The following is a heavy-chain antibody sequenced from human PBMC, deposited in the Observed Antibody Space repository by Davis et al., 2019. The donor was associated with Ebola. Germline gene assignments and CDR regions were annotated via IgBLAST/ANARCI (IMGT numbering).Heavy chain of an antibody. CDR2: ISYDGSNK. CDR1: GFTFSSYG. V-gene: IGHV3-30*18. D-gene: IGHD5-12*01. J-gene: IGHJ6*02. Sequence: GESLKISCAASGFTFSSYGMHWVRQAPGKGLEWVAVISYDGSNKYYADSVKGRFTISRDNSKNTLYLQMNSLRAEDTAVYYCAKDPSRTYSGYDSHRRYYYYYGMDVWGQGTTVTVSS. CDR3: AKDPSRTYSGYDSHRRYYYYYGMDV.